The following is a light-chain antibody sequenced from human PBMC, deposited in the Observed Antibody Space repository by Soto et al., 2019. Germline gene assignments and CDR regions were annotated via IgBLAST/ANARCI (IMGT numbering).Light chain of an antibody. CDR1: QTISSW. Sequence: DIQMTQSASTLSGSVGDRVTITCRASQTISSWLAWYQQKPGKAPKLLIYKASTLKSGVPSRFSGSGSGTEFTLTISSLQPDDFATYYCQQYNSYWTFGQRTKVDIK. CDR3: QQYNSYWT. CDR2: KAS. V-gene: IGKV1-5*03. J-gene: IGKJ1*01.